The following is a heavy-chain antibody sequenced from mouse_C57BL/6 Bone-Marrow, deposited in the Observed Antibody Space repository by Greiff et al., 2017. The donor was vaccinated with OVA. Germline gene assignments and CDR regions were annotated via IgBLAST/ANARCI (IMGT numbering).Heavy chain of an antibody. D-gene: IGHD2-3*01. CDR3: ARLEWLLLYAIDY. Sequence: EVQLQQSGPELVKPGASVKISCKASGYTFTDYYMNWVKQSHGKSLEWIGDINPNNGGTSYNQKFKGKATLTVDKSSSTAYMELRSLTSEDSAVYYCARLEWLLLYAIDYWGQGTSVTVSS. CDR1: GYTFTDYY. V-gene: IGHV1-26*01. CDR2: INPNNGGT. J-gene: IGHJ4*01.